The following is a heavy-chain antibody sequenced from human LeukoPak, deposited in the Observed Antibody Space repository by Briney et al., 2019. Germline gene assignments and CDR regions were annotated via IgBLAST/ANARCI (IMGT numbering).Heavy chain of an antibody. D-gene: IGHD4-11*01. CDR2: INPYSGGT. Sequence: ASVKVSCKASGYTFTGYYIRWVRQAPGQGLEWMGWINPYSGGTNLAQKFQGSVTMTRDTSITTAYMELSRLRSDDTAVYYCARDASSSTTLDYWGQGTLVTVSS. CDR3: ARDASSSTTLDY. V-gene: IGHV1-2*02. CDR1: GYTFTGYY. J-gene: IGHJ4*02.